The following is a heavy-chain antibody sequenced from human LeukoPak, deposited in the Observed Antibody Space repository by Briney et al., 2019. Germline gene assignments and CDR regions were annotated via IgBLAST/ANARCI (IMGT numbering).Heavy chain of an antibody. CDR1: GYTFTSYD. Sequence: ASVKVSCKASGYTFTSYDINWVRQATGQGLEWMGWMNPNSGNTGYAQKFQGRVTMTRNTSISTAYMELSSLRSEDTAVCYCAREVPDCSGGSCYIYWGQGTLVTVSS. D-gene: IGHD2-15*01. CDR3: AREVPDCSGGSCYIY. V-gene: IGHV1-8*01. CDR2: MNPNSGNT. J-gene: IGHJ4*02.